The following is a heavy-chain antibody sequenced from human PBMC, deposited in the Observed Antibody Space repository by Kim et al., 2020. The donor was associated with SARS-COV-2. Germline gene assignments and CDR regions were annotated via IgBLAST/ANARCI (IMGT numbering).Heavy chain of an antibody. CDR3: ARARALVRGALSGFDI. V-gene: IGHV3-7*03. J-gene: IGHJ3*02. Sequence: GGSLRLSCAASGFTFSSSWMTWVRQAPGKGLEWVANIKEDGRTKYYVDSVKGRFTISRDNAQNSLYLQMNSLRTEDTAIYFCARARALVRGALSGFDIWG. CDR2: IKEDGRTK. CDR1: GFTFSSSW. D-gene: IGHD3-10*01.